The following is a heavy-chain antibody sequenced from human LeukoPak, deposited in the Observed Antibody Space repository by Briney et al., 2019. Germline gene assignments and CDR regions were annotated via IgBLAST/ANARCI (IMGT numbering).Heavy chain of an antibody. D-gene: IGHD2-21*01. CDR1: GFTFNTYI. Sequence: GGSLRLSCAASGFTFNTYIMNWVRQAPGKGLEWVSSINSYGDYIYYADSVKGRFTISRDNAKNSLYLQMNSLRAGDTAVYYCARDPHIVVEASDRVYFLDSWGQGTLVTVSS. CDR2: INSYGDYI. J-gene: IGHJ4*02. CDR3: ARDPHIVVEASDRVYFLDS. V-gene: IGHV3-21*01.